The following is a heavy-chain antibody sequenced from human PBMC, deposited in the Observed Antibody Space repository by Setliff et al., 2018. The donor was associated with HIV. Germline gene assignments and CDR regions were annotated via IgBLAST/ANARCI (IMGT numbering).Heavy chain of an antibody. D-gene: IGHD3-10*01. CDR1: GFTFSSYS. V-gene: IGHV3-21*04. Sequence: PGESLKISCAASGFTFSSYSMNWVRQAPGKGLVWVSSISSSNHGIHYTASVQGRFTVSRDNANNLLFLQMNNLRDEDTAVYYCASFYGDYGYWGHGTQVTVSS. CDR3: ASFYGDYGY. J-gene: IGHJ4*01. CDR2: ISSSNHGI.